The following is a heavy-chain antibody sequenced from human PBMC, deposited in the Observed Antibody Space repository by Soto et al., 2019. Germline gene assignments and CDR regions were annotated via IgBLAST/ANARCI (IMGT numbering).Heavy chain of an antibody. J-gene: IGHJ6*02. Sequence: ASVKVSWKASGNTFTSYAMHWERQAPGQKLEGMGWINAGNGNTKYSQKFQGRVTITRDTSASTAYMELSSLRSEDTAVYYCAKTSGYYYGSGSYYPDYYYYYGMDVWGQGTTVTVSS. CDR2: INAGNGNT. CDR3: AKTSGYYYGSGSYYPDYYYYYGMDV. CDR1: GNTFTSYA. D-gene: IGHD3-10*01. V-gene: IGHV1-3*01.